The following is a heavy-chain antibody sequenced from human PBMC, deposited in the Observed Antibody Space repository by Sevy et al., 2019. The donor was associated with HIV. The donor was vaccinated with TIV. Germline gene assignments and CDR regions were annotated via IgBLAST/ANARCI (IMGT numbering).Heavy chain of an antibody. V-gene: IGHV4-39*01. D-gene: IGHD3-10*01. CDR2: ITDSGST. Sequence: SETLSLTCSVTGGSIRRGDYFWGWIRQSPGKGLEWIGSITDSGSTYYNPSLKSLVTMSVDTSKNQFSLKLSSVTAADTAVHYCARLRGGYGNGWFYYYMDVWGKGTTVTVSS. CDR1: GGSIRRGDYF. J-gene: IGHJ6*03. CDR3: ARLRGGYGNGWFYYYMDV.